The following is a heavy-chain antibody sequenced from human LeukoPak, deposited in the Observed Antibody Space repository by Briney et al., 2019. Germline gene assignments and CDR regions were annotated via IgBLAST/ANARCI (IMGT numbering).Heavy chain of an antibody. CDR1: GFTFSSYA. Sequence: PGGSLRLSCAASGFTFSSYAMSWVRQAPGKGLEWVSAISSSGDSTYYADSVKGRFTISRDNSKNTLYLQMNSLRAEDTAVYYCARGGYYYYGSGSYSPFDYWGQGTLVTVSS. D-gene: IGHD3-10*01. CDR3: ARGGYYYYGSGSYSPFDY. V-gene: IGHV3-23*01. CDR2: ISSSGDST. J-gene: IGHJ4*02.